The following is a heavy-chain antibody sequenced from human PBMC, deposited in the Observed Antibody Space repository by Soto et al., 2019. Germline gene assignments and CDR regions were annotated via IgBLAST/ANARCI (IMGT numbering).Heavy chain of an antibody. J-gene: IGHJ5*02. D-gene: IGHD3-16*01. Sequence: VKVSCKASGYTFTSYAMHWVRQAPGQRLEWMGWINAGNGNTKYSQKFQGRVTITRDTSASTAYMELSSLRSEDTAVYYCARGYGGPIGWFDPSGQGTLVTVSS. CDR1: GYTFTSYA. CDR2: INAGNGNT. CDR3: ARGYGGPIGWFDP. V-gene: IGHV1-3*01.